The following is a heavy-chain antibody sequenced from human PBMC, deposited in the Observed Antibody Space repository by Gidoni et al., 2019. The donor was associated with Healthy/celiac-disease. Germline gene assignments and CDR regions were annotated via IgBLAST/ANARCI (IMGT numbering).Heavy chain of an antibody. CDR3: ARHLEGGWNSLKFDY. Sequence: QVQLQESGPGLVKPSETLSLTCTVSGASISSYYWSWIRQPPGKGLEWIGYIYYSGSTNYNPSLKSRVTISVDTSKNQFSLKLSSVTAADTAVYYCARHLEGGWNSLKFDYWGQGTLVTVSS. CDR1: GASISSYY. V-gene: IGHV4-59*01. J-gene: IGHJ4*02. D-gene: IGHD1-7*01. CDR2: IYYSGST.